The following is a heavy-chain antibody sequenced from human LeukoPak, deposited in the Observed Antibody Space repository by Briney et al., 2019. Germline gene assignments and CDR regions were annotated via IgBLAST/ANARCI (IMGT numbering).Heavy chain of an antibody. J-gene: IGHJ6*04. D-gene: IGHD5-18*01. V-gene: IGHV3-21*01. CDR1: GFTFSSYS. CDR3: ARVDTAMVPPYYYYGMDV. Sequence: GGSLRLSCAASGFTFSSYSMNWVRQAPGKGLEWVSSISSSSSYIYYADSVKGRFTISRDNAKNSLYLQMNSLRAEDTAVYYCARVDTAMVPPYYYYGMDVWSKGTTVTVSS. CDR2: ISSSSSYI.